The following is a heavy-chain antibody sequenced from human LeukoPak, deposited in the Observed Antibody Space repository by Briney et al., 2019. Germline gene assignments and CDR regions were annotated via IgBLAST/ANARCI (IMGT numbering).Heavy chain of an antibody. Sequence: SETLSLTCTVSGGSISSSSYYWGWIRQPPGKGLEWIGYIYYSGSTYYNPSLKSRVTISVDTSKNQFSLKLSSVTAADTAVYYCARGLARRSYYYYYYMDVWGKGTTVTVSS. J-gene: IGHJ6*03. V-gene: IGHV4-39*07. CDR3: ARGLARRSYYYYYYMDV. CDR2: IYYSGST. CDR1: GGSISSSSYY. D-gene: IGHD4-17*01.